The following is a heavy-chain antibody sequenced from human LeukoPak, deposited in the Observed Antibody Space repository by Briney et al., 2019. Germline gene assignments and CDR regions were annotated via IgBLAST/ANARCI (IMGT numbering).Heavy chain of an antibody. D-gene: IGHD6-13*01. V-gene: IGHV1-8*02. CDR2: MNPNSGNT. J-gene: IGHJ6*02. CDR3: AATGGRWANYYYYYGMDV. CDR1: GDTFTSYD. Sequence: GASVKVSCKASGDTFTSYDINWVRQATGQGLEWMGWMNPNSGNTGYAQKFQGRVTMTRNTSRSTAYMELSSLRSEDTAVYYCAATGGRWANYYYYYGMDVWGQGTTVTVSS.